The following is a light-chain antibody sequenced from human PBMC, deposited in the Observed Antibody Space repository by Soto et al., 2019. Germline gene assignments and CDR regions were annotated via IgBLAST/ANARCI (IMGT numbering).Light chain of an antibody. CDR3: SSYADSNQVL. V-gene: IGLV2-8*01. J-gene: IGLJ2*01. CDR1: SSDVGYYNY. CDR2: DVT. Sequence: QSALTQPPSASGSPGQSVTISCTGTSSDVGYYNYVSWYQQHPGKAPKLIIYDVTKRPSGVPDRFSGSKSGNTASLTVSGLQPDDEADYYCSSYADSNQVLFGGGTKVTVL.